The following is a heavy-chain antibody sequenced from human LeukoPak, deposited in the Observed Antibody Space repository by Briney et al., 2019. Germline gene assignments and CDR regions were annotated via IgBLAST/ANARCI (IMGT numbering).Heavy chain of an antibody. CDR3: AKSRYCSSTSCRIHYFDY. J-gene: IGHJ4*02. CDR1: GFTFSSYA. CDR2: ISGSGGST. V-gene: IGHV3-23*01. D-gene: IGHD2-2*01. Sequence: GGSLRLSCAASGFTFSSYAMSCVRQAPGKGLEWVSAISGSGGSTYYADSVKGRFTISRDNSKNTLYLQMNSLRAEDTAVYYCAKSRYCSSTSCRIHYFDYWGQGTLVTVSS.